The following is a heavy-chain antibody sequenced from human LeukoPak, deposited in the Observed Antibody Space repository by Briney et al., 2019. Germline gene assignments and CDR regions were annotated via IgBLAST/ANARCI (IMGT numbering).Heavy chain of an antibody. D-gene: IGHD3-9*01. J-gene: IGHJ5*02. Sequence: SETLSLTCTVSGGSISSSSYYWGWIRQPPGKGLEWIGSIYYSGSTYYNPSLKSRVTISVDTSKNQFSLKLSSVTAADTAVYYCARPLEYDILTGYYNPGGWFDPWGQGTLVTVSS. CDR1: GGSISSSSYY. V-gene: IGHV4-39*01. CDR3: ARPLEYDILTGYYNPGGWFDP. CDR2: IYYSGST.